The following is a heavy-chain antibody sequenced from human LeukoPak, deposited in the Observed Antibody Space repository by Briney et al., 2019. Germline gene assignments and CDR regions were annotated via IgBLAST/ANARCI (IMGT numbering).Heavy chain of an antibody. J-gene: IGHJ4*02. CDR1: GFTFSSYA. V-gene: IGHV3-23*01. Sequence: GGSLRLSCAASGFTFSSYAMSWVRQSPGKGLEWVSAISGSGGNTYSADSVKVRCTISRDNSLQTLFLYMNSLRAEDTAVYYCARGMSATSGYLELEYWGQGALVTVST. D-gene: IGHD3-22*01. CDR2: ISGSGGNT. CDR3: ARGMSATSGYLELEY.